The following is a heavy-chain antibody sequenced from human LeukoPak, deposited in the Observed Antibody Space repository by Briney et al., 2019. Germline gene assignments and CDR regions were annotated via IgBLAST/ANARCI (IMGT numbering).Heavy chain of an antibody. J-gene: IGHJ4*02. CDR2: INPNSGGT. Sequence: ASMKVSCKASGYTFTGYYMHWVRQAPGQGLEWMGWINPNSGGTNYAQKFQGRVTMTRDTSISTAYMELSRLRSDDTAVYYCARDGGVAAVFFDYWGQGTLVTVSS. CDR3: ARDGGVAAVFFDY. V-gene: IGHV1-2*02. D-gene: IGHD6-13*01. CDR1: GYTFTGYY.